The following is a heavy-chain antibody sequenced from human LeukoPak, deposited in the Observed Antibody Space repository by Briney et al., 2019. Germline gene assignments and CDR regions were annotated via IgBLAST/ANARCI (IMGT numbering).Heavy chain of an antibody. CDR2: ISAYNGNT. CDR1: GYTFTSYG. J-gene: IGHJ4*02. D-gene: IGHD5-18*01. CDR3: ARKEGYSYGELDY. Sequence: ASVKVSCKASGYTFTSYGISWVRQAPGQGLEWMGWISAYNGNTNYAQKLQGRVTMTTDTSTSTVYMELSSLRSEDTAVYYCARKEGYSYGELDYWGQGTLVTVSS. V-gene: IGHV1-18*01.